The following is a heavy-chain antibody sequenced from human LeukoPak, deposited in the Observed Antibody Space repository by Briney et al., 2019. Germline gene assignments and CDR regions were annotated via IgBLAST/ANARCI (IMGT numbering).Heavy chain of an antibody. Sequence: PGVSLRLSCAASGFTFSSYAMSWVRQAPGKGLEWVSGIIRTGCSTDYADSVKGTYYADSVKGRFTISRDNFKNTLYLQMNSLRAEDTAVYYCAKNGYSYGLYDAFDIWGQGTMVTVSS. CDR2: IIRTGCSTDYADSVKGT. D-gene: IGHD5-18*01. J-gene: IGHJ3*02. V-gene: IGHV3-23*01. CDR3: AKNGYSYGLYDAFDI. CDR1: GFTFSSYA.